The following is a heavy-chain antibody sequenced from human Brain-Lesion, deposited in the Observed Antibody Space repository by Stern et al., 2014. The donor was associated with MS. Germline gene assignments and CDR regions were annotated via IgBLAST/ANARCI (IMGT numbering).Heavy chain of an antibody. CDR3: AGEEDIRYCSGGSCTGNWFDP. CDR2: IYYSGNT. V-gene: IGHV4-39*01. CDR1: GGSVSSTSYA. D-gene: IGHD2-15*01. Sequence: QLVESGPGLVKPSETLSLTCTVAGGSVSSTSYAWAWIRQPPGKGLEWIGTIYYSGNTYYSPSLKSRLTISLDTSKNQFSLQLSSCTAADTAVYYCAGEEDIRYCSGGSCTGNWFDPWGQGTLVTVSS. J-gene: IGHJ5*02.